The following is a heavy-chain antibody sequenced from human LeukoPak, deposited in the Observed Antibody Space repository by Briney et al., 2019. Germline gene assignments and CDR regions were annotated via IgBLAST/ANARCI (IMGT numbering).Heavy chain of an antibody. D-gene: IGHD3-22*01. Sequence: GGSLRLSCAGSGFTFRTYAMSWVRQAPGKGLEWVSAISGSGGTIYYADSVKGRFTISRDNAKNSLYLQMNSLRAEDTAVYYCARDLRTGYDSSGYSDYWGQGTLVTVSS. CDR3: ARDLRTGYDSSGYSDY. J-gene: IGHJ4*02. CDR2: ISGSGGTI. CDR1: GFTFRTYA. V-gene: IGHV3-23*01.